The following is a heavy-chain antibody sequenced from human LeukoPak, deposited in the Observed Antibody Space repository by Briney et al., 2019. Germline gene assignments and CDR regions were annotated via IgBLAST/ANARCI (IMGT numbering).Heavy chain of an antibody. CDR1: GFTFDDYA. CDR2: ISWNSGSI. V-gene: IGHV3-9*01. Sequence: GRSLRLSCAASGFTFDDYAMHWVRHAPGKGLEWVSGISWNSGSIGYADSVKGRFTISRDNAKNSLYLQMNSLRAEDTALYYCAKGIRVTAPLGAFDIWGQGTMVTVSS. CDR3: AKGIRVTAPLGAFDI. J-gene: IGHJ3*02. D-gene: IGHD2-21*02.